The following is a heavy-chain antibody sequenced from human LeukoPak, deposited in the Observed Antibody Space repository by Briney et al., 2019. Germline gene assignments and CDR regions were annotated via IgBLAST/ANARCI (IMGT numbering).Heavy chain of an antibody. D-gene: IGHD1-26*01. V-gene: IGHV1-24*01. CDR2: FDPEDGET. CDR1: GYTLTELS. J-gene: IGHJ4*02. Sequence: ASVSVSCKVSGYTLTELSMHWVRQAPGKGLEWMGGFDPEDGETIYAQKFQGRVTMTEDTSTDTAYMELSSLRSEDTAVYYCATLRVRSGSYPFDYWGQGTLVTVSS. CDR3: ATLRVRSGSYPFDY.